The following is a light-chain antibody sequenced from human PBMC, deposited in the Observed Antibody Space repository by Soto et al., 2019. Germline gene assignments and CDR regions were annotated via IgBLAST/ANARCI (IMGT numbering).Light chain of an antibody. CDR3: SSYTSSSFYV. J-gene: IGLJ1*01. V-gene: IGLV2-14*01. CDR1: SSDVGGYNY. Sequence: QSVLTQPASVSGSPGQSITISCTGTSSDVGGYNYVSWYQQHPGKAPKLMIYDVSNRPSGVSIRFSGSKSGNTASLTISGLQAEDEADYYCSSYTSSSFYVFGTGTKVTVL. CDR2: DVS.